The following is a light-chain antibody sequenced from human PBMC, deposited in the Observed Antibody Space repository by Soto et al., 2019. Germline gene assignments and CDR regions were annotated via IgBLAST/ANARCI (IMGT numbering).Light chain of an antibody. CDR1: QGISEY. CDR3: DSYNSIPRT. J-gene: IGKJ1*01. V-gene: IGKV1-27*01. CDR2: GAS. Sequence: DIQMAQSPSSLSASIGDRVTITCRASQGISEYLAWYQQRPGNAPNLLIYGASILQSGVPSRFSGSGSGTRFTPANSSLQPEDVATYYCDSYNSIPRTVGQGTTVEIK.